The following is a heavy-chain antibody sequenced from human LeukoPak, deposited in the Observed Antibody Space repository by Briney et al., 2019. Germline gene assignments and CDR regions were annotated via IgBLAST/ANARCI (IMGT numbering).Heavy chain of an antibody. CDR1: GGTFSYFT. CDR2: IIPIVGTT. V-gene: IGHV1-69*16. D-gene: IGHD3-16*01. J-gene: IGHJ6*04. Sequence: SVKVSCKASGGTFSYFTINWVRQAPGQGLKWMSGIIPIVGTTHYAQEFQGRVTISTDESTSTVYMELSSLRSEDTAVYYCARDVSSQQFGVMDVWGKGTTVTVSS. CDR3: ARDVSSQQFGVMDV.